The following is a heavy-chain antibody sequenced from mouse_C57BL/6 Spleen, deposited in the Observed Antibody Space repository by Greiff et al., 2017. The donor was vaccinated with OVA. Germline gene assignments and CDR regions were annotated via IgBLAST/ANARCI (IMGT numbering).Heavy chain of an antibody. D-gene: IGHD2-1*01. J-gene: IGHJ1*03. CDR1: GYTFTSYW. CDR2: IDPETGGT. V-gene: IGHV1-62-3*01. Sequence: QVQLQQPGAELVKPGASVKLSSKASGYTFTSYWMHWVKQRPGRGLEWIGRIDPETGGTAYNQKFKGKAILTADKSSSTAYMELRSLTSEDSAVYYCTRSGNYEWYFDVWGTGTTVTVSS. CDR3: TRSGNYEWYFDV.